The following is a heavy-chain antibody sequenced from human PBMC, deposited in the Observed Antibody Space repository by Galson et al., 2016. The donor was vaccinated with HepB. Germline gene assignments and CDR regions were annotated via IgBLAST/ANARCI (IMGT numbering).Heavy chain of an antibody. D-gene: IGHD1-14*01. CDR1: GYTFGTYY. CDR2: INPSGGTT. Sequence: SVKVSCKASGYTFGTYYVHWVRQAPGQGLEWMGIINPSGGTTNYAQNFQGRVTLTRDTDTTTVYMEMSNMRSEDTAIYYCAREGGVGIEASFAYWGQGTLVTVSS. J-gene: IGHJ4*02. V-gene: IGHV1-46*01. CDR3: AREGGVGIEASFAY.